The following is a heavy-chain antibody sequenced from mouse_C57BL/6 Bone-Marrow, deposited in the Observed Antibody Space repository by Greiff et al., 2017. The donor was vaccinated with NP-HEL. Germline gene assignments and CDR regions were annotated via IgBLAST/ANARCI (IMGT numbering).Heavy chain of an antibody. CDR2: IDPENGDT. J-gene: IGHJ2*01. V-gene: IGHV14-4*01. D-gene: IGHD2-5*01. CDR1: GFNIKDDY. Sequence: EVKLVESGAELVRPGASVKLSCTASGFNIKDDYMHWVKQRPEQGLEWIGWIDPENGDTEYASKFQGKATITADTSSNTAYLQLSSLTSEDTAVYYCTTYYSNLLDYWGQGTTLTVSS. CDR3: TTYYSNLLDY.